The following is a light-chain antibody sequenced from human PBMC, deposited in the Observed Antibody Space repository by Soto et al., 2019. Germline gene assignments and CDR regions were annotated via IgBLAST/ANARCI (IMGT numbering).Light chain of an antibody. CDR2: RNN. J-gene: IGLJ2*01. Sequence: QSVLTQPPSASGTPGQRVTISCSGSSSNIGSNYVYWYQQLPGTAPKLLIYRNNQRPSGVPDRFSGSKSGTSASLAISGLQSEDEADYYCAAWDDSLSGPGFGGGTKVTVL. CDR3: AAWDDSLSGPG. V-gene: IGLV1-47*01. CDR1: SSNIGSNY.